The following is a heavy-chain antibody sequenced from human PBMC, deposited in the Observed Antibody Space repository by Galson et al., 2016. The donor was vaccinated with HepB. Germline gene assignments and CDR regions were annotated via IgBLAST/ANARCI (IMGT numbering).Heavy chain of an antibody. CDR2: INAGTGDT. D-gene: IGHD1-20*01. CDR3: ARDGEFNWNARAYGMDV. Sequence: QSGAEVKKPGESLKISCKASGYTLTNYAVHWVRRAPGQGLEWMGWINAGTGDTQYSQKFQGRVTITRDTSANTAYMELSSLRSEDTAVYYCARDGEFNWNARAYGMDVWGQGTTVAVSS. CDR1: GYTLTNYA. V-gene: IGHV1-3*01. J-gene: IGHJ6*02.